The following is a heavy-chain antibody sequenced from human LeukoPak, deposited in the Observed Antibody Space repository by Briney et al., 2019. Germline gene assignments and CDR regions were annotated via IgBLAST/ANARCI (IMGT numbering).Heavy chain of an antibody. D-gene: IGHD1-26*01. CDR3: ARDWENGMDV. CDR2: IWYDGSDE. J-gene: IGHJ6*04. CDR1: GFTFSSHG. V-gene: IGHV3-33*01. Sequence: PGGSLRLSCAASGFTFSSHGMHWVRQAPGKGLEWMSVIWYDGSDEYYADSAKGRFTISRDNSKNTLYLQMHSLSAEDPAVYYCARDWENGMDVWGKGTTVTVSS.